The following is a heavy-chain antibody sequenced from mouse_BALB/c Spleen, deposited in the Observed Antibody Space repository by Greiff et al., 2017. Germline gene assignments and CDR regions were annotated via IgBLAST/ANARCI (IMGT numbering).Heavy chain of an antibody. J-gene: IGHJ3*01. D-gene: IGHD2-1*01. CDR3: ARKGGNYGRWFAY. Sequence: QVQLQQSGAELMKPGASVKISCKATGYTFSSYWIEWVKQRPGHGLEWIGEILPGSGSTNYNEKFKGKATFTADTSSNTAYMQLSSLTSEDSAVYYCARKGGNYGRWFAYWGQGTLVTVSA. CDR2: ILPGSGST. CDR1: GYTFSSYW. V-gene: IGHV1-9*01.